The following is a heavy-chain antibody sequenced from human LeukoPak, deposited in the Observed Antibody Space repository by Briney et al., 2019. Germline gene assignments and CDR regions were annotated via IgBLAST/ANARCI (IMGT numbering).Heavy chain of an antibody. CDR1: GFTFSSYA. J-gene: IGHJ4*02. CDR3: ARGQARAYYYDSSGYYSD. CDR2: ISYDGSNK. Sequence: GGSLRLSCAASGFTFSSYAMHWVRQAPGKGLEWVAVISYDGSNKYYADSVKGRFTISRDNSKNTLCLQMNSLRAEDTAVYYCARGQARAYYYDSSGYYSDWGQGTLVTVSS. D-gene: IGHD3-22*01. V-gene: IGHV3-30-3*01.